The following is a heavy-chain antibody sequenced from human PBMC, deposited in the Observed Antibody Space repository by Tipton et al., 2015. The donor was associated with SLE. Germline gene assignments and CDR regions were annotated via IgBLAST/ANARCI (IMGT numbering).Heavy chain of an antibody. D-gene: IGHD6-19*01. Sequence: TLSLTCAVSGASFSANYWGWIRQPPGKGLEWIGSISYRGDFFYNPSLEGRVTISVDTSKNQFSLKVTSVTAADTAVYYCATHSGWRDFWGQGSLVTVSS. CDR2: ISYRGDF. V-gene: IGHV4-34*01. J-gene: IGHJ4*02. CDR3: ATHSGWRDF. CDR1: GASFSANY.